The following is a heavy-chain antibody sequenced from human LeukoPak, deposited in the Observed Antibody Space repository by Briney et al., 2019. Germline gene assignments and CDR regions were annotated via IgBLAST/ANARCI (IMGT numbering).Heavy chain of an antibody. V-gene: IGHV1-18*01. CDR3: ARDPPWQLVRYFDY. CDR1: GYTFTSYG. D-gene: IGHD1-1*01. J-gene: IGHJ4*02. CDR2: ISGNNGNT. Sequence: ASVKVSCKASGYTFTSYGISWVRQAPGQGLEWVGSISGNNGNTNYAQKLQGRVTMTTDTSTSTAYMELRSLRSDDTAVYYCARDPPWQLVRYFDYWGQGTLVTVSS.